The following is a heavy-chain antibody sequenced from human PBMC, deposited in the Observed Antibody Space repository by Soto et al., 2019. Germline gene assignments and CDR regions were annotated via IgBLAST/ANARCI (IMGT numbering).Heavy chain of an antibody. D-gene: IGHD3-22*01. Sequence: SETLSLTCTVSGGSISNYYGSWIRQPPGRGLEWIGYIYFRGTTNYNPSLKSRDTMSADTSKNQFSLKLNSVTAADTDEYYYARINYYDTSGYPFDYWGQETLVTFSS. CDR2: IYFRGTT. CDR1: GGSISNYY. V-gene: IGHV4-59*01. J-gene: IGHJ4*02. CDR3: ARINYYDTSGYPFDY.